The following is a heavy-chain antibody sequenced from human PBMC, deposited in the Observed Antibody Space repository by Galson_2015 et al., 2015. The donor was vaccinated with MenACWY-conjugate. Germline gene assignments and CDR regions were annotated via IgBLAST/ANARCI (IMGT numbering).Heavy chain of an antibody. D-gene: IGHD3-10*01. Sequence: SLRLSCAASGFTFSNYWIHWVRQGPGKGLEWVSRINSAGSDTKYAGSVKGRFTISRDNAKNTLYLQMNSLRAEDTAVYYCARDYGSGTPPDYWGQGTLVTVSS. CDR2: INSAGSDT. J-gene: IGHJ4*02. CDR1: GFTFSNYW. CDR3: ARDYGSGTPPDY. V-gene: IGHV3-74*03.